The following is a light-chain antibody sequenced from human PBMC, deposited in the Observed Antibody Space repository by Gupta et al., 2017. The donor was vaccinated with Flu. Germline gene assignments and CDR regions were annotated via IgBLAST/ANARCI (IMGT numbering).Light chain of an antibody. V-gene: IGKV2-28*01. J-gene: IGKJ2*01. CDR3: RQALQTLYN. CDR1: QSLLHSNGYNY. Sequence: DIVMTQSPLSLPVTPGEPASITCRSSQSLLHSNGYNYLDWYLQKPGQSPQLLMYLGSYRASGVPDRFSGSGSGTDFTLKISRVEAEDVGIYYCRQALQTLYNFGQGTKMEIK. CDR2: LGS.